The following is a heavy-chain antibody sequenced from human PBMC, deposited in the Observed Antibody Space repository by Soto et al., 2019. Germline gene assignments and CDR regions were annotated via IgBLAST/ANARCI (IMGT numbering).Heavy chain of an antibody. V-gene: IGHV3-30-3*01. J-gene: IGHJ5*02. CDR1: GFTFSSYA. D-gene: IGHD6-13*01. Sequence: PGGSLRLSCAASGFTFSSYAMHWVRQAPGKGLEWVAVISYGGSNKYYADSVKGRFTISRDDAKNSLYLQMNSLRDEDTAVYYCARDHPPYSSRRAWWFDPWGQGTLVTVSS. CDR2: ISYGGSNK. CDR3: ARDHPPYSSRRAWWFDP.